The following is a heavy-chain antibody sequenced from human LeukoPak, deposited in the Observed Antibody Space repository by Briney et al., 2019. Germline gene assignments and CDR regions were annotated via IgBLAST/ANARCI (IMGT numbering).Heavy chain of an antibody. D-gene: IGHD3-10*01. CDR2: IRHGGGRK. Sequence: GRSLTLSRVVSGFTLRTHGFPWVRQAPGKGLEWVSVIRHGGGRKESADSVRGRFTISRDNSNLYPQIHSLRAEDTAIYYCAGGLPPWFGGQGTLVTVSS. CDR1: GFTLRTHG. V-gene: IGHV3-33*01. J-gene: IGHJ4*02. CDR3: AGGLPPWF.